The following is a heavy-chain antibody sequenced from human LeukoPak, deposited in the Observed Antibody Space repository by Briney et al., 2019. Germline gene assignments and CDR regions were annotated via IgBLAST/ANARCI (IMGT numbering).Heavy chain of an antibody. V-gene: IGHV3-30*02. D-gene: IGHD2-2*01. CDR3: AKDPEYQPPGYYMDV. CDR2: IGYDGSNK. J-gene: IGHJ6*03. Sequence: GGSLRLSCAASGFTLSTYGMHWVRQAPGKGLEWVAFIGYDGSNKLYAVSVKGRFTISRDNSKNTLYLQMNSLRAEDTAVYYCAKDPEYQPPGYYMDVWGKGTTVTVSS. CDR1: GFTLSTYG.